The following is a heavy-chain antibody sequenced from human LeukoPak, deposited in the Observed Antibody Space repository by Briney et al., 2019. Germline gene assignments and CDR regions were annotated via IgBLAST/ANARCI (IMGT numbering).Heavy chain of an antibody. V-gene: IGHV4-30-2*03. D-gene: IGHD1-7*01. J-gene: IGHJ4*02. CDR3: TRQGSLGTSGYDY. Sequence: SETLSLTCAVSGGSISSGGYSWSWIRQPPGKGLEWIGYIYYSGSTYYNPSLKSRVTISVDTSKNQFSLKLSSVTAADTAVYYFTRQGSLGTSGYDYWGQGTLVTVS. CDR1: GGSISSGGYS. CDR2: IYYSGST.